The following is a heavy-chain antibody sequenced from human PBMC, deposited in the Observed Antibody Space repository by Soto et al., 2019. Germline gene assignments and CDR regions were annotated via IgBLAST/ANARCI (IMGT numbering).Heavy chain of an antibody. V-gene: IGHV3-30-3*01. CDR3: ARSPDPGYSSGWYLGY. J-gene: IGHJ4*02. CDR2: ISYDGSNK. Sequence: GWSLRLSCAASGFTFSSYAMHWVLHAPCNGLEWVAVISYDGSNKYYADSVKGRFTISRDNSKNTLYLQMNSLRAEDTAVYYCARSPDPGYSSGWYLGYWGQGTLVTVSS. CDR1: GFTFSSYA. D-gene: IGHD6-19*01.